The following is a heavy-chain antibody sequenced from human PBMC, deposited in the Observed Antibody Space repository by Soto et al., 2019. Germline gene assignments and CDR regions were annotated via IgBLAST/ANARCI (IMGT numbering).Heavy chain of an antibody. D-gene: IGHD6-19*01. V-gene: IGHV3-33*01. Sequence: QVQLVESGGGVVQPGRSLRLSCAASGFTFSSYGMHWVRQAPGKGLEWVAVIWYDGSNKYYADSVKGRFTISRDNSKNTPYLQMNSLRAEDTAVYYCAREFSRGWYRYGMDVWGQGTTVTVSS. CDR3: AREFSRGWYRYGMDV. J-gene: IGHJ6*02. CDR2: IWYDGSNK. CDR1: GFTFSSYG.